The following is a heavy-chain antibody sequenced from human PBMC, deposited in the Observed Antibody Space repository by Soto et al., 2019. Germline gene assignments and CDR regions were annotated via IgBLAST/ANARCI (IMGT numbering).Heavy chain of an antibody. D-gene: IGHD3-10*01. Sequence: EVQLVESGGGLVQPGGSLRLSCAASGFTFINYRMHWLRQAPGKGLVCVSRVNSDGSGTEYADSVKGRFTISRDNAKNTLYLQMNSLRAEDTAVYYCARSDYSGSRKYYQGGAFDLWGQGTMVTVSS. CDR3: ARSDYSGSRKYYQGGAFDL. J-gene: IGHJ3*01. V-gene: IGHV3-74*01. CDR1: GFTFINYR. CDR2: VNSDGSGT.